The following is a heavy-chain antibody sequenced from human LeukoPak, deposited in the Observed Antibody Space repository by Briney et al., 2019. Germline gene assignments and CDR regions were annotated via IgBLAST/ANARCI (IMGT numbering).Heavy chain of an antibody. V-gene: IGHV3-23*01. CDR1: GFTFSSYA. J-gene: IGHJ4*02. CDR2: YSFNGERT. CDR3: AKDPYPHYYDSSGYYVYYFDY. Sequence: GGPLRLSCAASGFTFSSYAMTWVRQAPGKGLEWVSSYSFNGERTYYADSARGRLTISRDNSKNTLYLQMNSLRAEDTAVYYCAKDPYPHYYDSSGYYVYYFDYWGQGTLVTVSS. D-gene: IGHD3-22*01.